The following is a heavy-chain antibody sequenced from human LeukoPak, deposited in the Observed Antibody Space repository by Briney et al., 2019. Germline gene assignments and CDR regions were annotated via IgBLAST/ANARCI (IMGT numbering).Heavy chain of an antibody. J-gene: IGHJ4*02. D-gene: IGHD1-20*01. CDR2: IIPIFGTA. CDR1: GGTFSSYA. Sequence: ASVKVSCKASGGTFSSYAISWVRQAPGQGLEWMGGIIPIFGTANYAQKFQGRVTITADESTSTAYMELSSLRSEDTAVYYYARDPELTGTTGDYWGQGTLVTVSS. V-gene: IGHV1-69*13. CDR3: ARDPELTGTTGDY.